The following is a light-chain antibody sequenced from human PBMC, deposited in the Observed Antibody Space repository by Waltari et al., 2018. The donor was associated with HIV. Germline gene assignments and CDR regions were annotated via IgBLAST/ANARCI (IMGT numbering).Light chain of an antibody. Sequence: QSALTQPASVSGSPGQSITISCTGSSSDVGGYNYVSWYQRHPGKAPKLMIYEVSNRPSGVANRFSGSKSGNTASLTISGLQAEDEADYYCSSYTSNNTPVVCGGGTKLTVL. V-gene: IGLV2-14*01. CDR2: EVS. J-gene: IGLJ2*01. CDR3: SSYTSNNTPVV. CDR1: SSDVGGYNY.